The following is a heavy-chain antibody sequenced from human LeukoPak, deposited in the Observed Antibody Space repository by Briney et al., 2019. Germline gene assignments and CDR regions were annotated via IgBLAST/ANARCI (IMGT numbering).Heavy chain of an antibody. J-gene: IGHJ4*02. CDR3: ARAIKYSRRPTVDY. CDR1: GGSISSSSYY. D-gene: IGHD6-6*01. V-gene: IGHV4-39*07. Sequence: PSETLSLTCTVSGGSISSSSYYWGWIRQPPGKGLEWIGTIFYSGSTNYNPSLKSRVTISVDTSKNQFSLKLSSVTAADTAVYYCARAIKYSRRPTVDYWGQGTLVTVSS. CDR2: IFYSGST.